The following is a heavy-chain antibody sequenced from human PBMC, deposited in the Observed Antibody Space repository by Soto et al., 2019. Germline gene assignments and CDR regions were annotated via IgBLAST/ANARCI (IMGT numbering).Heavy chain of an antibody. V-gene: IGHV4-4*07. CDR3: ARAGQQLAPWDAFDI. Sequence: QVQLQESGPGLVKPSETLSLTCTVSGGSISSYYWSWIRQPAGKGLVWIGRIYTSGSTNYNPSLKSRVTMSVDTSKNQFSLKLSSVTAADTAVYYCARAGQQLAPWDAFDIWGQGTMVTVSS. D-gene: IGHD6-13*01. J-gene: IGHJ3*02. CDR2: IYTSGST. CDR1: GGSISSYY.